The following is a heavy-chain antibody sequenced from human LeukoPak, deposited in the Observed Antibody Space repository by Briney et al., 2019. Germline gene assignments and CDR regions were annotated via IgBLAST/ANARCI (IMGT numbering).Heavy chain of an antibody. D-gene: IGHD2-21*01. J-gene: IGHJ3*02. Sequence: GRSLRLSCAASGFTFDDYAMHWVRQAPGKGLEWVSGISWNSGSIGYADSVKGRFTISRDNAKNSLYLQMNSLRAEDTALYYCAKKIAPWGNPAQGAFDIWGQGTMVTVSS. V-gene: IGHV3-9*01. CDR2: ISWNSGSI. CDR3: AKKIAPWGNPAQGAFDI. CDR1: GFTFDDYA.